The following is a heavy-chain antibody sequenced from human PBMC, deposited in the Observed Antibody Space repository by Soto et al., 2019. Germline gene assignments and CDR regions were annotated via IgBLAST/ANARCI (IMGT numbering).Heavy chain of an antibody. Sequence: PSETLSLTCTVSGGSISSGGYYWSWIRQHPGKGLEWIGYIYYSGSTYYNPSLKSRVTISVVTSKNQFSLKLSSVTAADTAVYYCARAGIGCSSTCCYAAGGPVIKHYYYYYGMDVWGEGTKVTVSS. CDR3: ARAGIGCSSTCCYAAGGPVIKHYYYYYGMDV. D-gene: IGHD2-2*01. CDR2: IYYSGST. V-gene: IGHV4-31*03. CDR1: GGSISSGGYY. J-gene: IGHJ6*04.